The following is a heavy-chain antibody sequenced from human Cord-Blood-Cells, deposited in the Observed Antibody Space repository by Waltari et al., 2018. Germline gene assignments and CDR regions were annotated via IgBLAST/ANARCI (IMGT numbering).Heavy chain of an antibody. CDR1: GFTFTSSA. CDR2: IVVGSGNT. V-gene: IGHV1-58*01. Sequence: QMQLVQSGPEVKKTGTSVKVSCKASGFTFTSSAVHWVRQARGQRLEWIGWIVVGSGNTNYAQKFQERVTITRDMSTSTAYMELSSLRSEDTAVYYCAASRFYTDFWSGPDYWGQGTLVTVSS. CDR3: AASRFYTDFWSGPDY. D-gene: IGHD3-3*01. J-gene: IGHJ4*02.